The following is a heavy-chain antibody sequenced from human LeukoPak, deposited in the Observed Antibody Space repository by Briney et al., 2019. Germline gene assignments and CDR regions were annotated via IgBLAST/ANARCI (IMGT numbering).Heavy chain of an antibody. D-gene: IGHD1-26*01. Sequence: ASVKVSCKVSGYTLTELSMHWVRQAPGKGLEWMGGFDPEDGETIYAQKFQGRVTMTEDTSTDTAYMELSSLRSEDTAVYYCVIRGSYWVLYFDYWGQGTLVTVSS. CDR3: VIRGSYWVLYFDY. CDR2: FDPEDGET. V-gene: IGHV1-24*01. CDR1: GYTLTELS. J-gene: IGHJ4*02.